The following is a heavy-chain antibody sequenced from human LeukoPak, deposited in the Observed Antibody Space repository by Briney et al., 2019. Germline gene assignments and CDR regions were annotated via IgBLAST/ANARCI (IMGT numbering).Heavy chain of an antibody. CDR1: GGSISSYY. V-gene: IGHV4-59*01. D-gene: IGHD6-19*01. CDR2: IYYSGST. J-gene: IGHJ4*02. Sequence: SETLSLTCTASGGSISSYYWSWIRQPPGKGLDRMGYIYYSGSTNYNPSLQSRVTISVDTSKNQFSLKLSSVTAADTAVYYCARATYSSGWGTSDYWGQGTLVTVSS. CDR3: ARATYSSGWGTSDY.